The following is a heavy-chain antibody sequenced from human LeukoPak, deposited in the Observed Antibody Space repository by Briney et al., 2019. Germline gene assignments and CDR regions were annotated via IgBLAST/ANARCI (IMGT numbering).Heavy chain of an antibody. D-gene: IGHD4-17*01. CDR2: IYSGGST. V-gene: IGHV3-53*01. J-gene: IGHJ6*02. Sequence: PGGSLRLSCAASEFTVSSNYMSWVRQAPGKGLEWVSVIYSGGSTYYADSVKGRFTISRDNSKNTLYLQMNSLRAEDTAVYYCARDLYGDYVTDRYFGMDVWGQGTTVTVSS. CDR1: EFTVSSNY. CDR3: ARDLYGDYVTDRYFGMDV.